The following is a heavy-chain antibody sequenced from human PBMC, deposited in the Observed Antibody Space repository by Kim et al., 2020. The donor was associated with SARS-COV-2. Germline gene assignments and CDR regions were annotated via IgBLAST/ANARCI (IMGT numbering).Heavy chain of an antibody. CDR2: INHSGST. CDR1: GGSFSGYY. J-gene: IGHJ6*02. D-gene: IGHD3-10*01. V-gene: IGHV4-34*01. Sequence: SKTLSLTCAVYGGSFSGYYWSWIRQPPGKGLEWIGEINHSGSTNYNPSLKSRVTISVDTSKNQFSLKLSSVTAADTAVYYCAREGRFDYGSGSTLAGYGMDVWGQGTTVTVS. CDR3: AREGRFDYGSGSTLAGYGMDV.